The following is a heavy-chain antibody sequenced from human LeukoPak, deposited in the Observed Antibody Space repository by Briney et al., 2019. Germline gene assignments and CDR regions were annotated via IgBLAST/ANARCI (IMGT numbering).Heavy chain of an antibody. D-gene: IGHD3-9*01. Sequence: ASVKVSCKASGYTFTGYYMHWVRQAPGQGLEWMGWINPNSGGTNYAQKFQGRVTMTRDTSISTAYMELSRLRSDDTAVYYCARVRRYFDWLSSLAPLDIWGQGTMVTVSS. CDR3: ARVRRYFDWLSSLAPLDI. CDR2: INPNSGGT. CDR1: GYTFTGYY. J-gene: IGHJ3*02. V-gene: IGHV1-2*02.